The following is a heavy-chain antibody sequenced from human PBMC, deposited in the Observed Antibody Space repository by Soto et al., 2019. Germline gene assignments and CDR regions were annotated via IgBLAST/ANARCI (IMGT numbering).Heavy chain of an antibody. V-gene: IGHV1-69*13. D-gene: IGHD5-18*01. CDR1: GGTFSGYA. CDR3: ARDSVDTAMAAYYYYYGMDV. J-gene: IGHJ6*02. CDR2: IIPIFGTA. Sequence: SVKVSCKASGGTFSGYASSWVRQTPGQGLEWMGGIIPIFGTANYAQKFQGRVTITADESTSTAYMELSSLRSEDTAVYYCARDSVDTAMAAYYYYYGMDVWGQGTTVTVSS.